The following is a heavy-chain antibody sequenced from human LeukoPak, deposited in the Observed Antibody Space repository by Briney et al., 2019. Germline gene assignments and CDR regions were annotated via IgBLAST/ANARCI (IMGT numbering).Heavy chain of an antibody. J-gene: IGHJ4*02. CDR3: TTYDSSGEYFDY. Sequence: GGSLRLSCAASGFSFSSSAMHWVRQPSGKGLEWVGRIRSKANSYATAYAASVKGRFTISRDDSKDTAYLQMNSLKTEDTAVYYCTTYDSSGEYFDYWGQGTLVTVSS. D-gene: IGHD3-22*01. CDR2: IRSKANSYAT. CDR1: GFSFSSSA. V-gene: IGHV3-73*01.